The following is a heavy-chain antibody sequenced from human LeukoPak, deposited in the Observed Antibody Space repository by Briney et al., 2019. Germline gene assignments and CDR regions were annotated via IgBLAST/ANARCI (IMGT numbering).Heavy chain of an antibody. CDR1: GYSFTSYW. D-gene: IGHD6-19*01. J-gene: IGHJ4*02. CDR3: ARPISSGYSSGSFDY. CDR2: IYPGDSDT. V-gene: IGHV5-51*01. Sequence: GEALQISCKGSGYSFTSYWIGWVRQMPGKGLEGMGIIYPGDSDTRYSPSFQGQVTISADKSISTAYLQWSSLKASDTAMYYCARPISSGYSSGSFDYWGQGTLVTVSS.